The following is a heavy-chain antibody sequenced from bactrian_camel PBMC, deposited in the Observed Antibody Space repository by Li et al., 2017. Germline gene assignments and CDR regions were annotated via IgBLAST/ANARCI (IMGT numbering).Heavy chain of an antibody. CDR2: IDSVGGST. V-gene: IGHV3S1*01. CDR3: TNLLVPEDPNY. Sequence: HVQLVESGGDSVQPGGSPRLSCAASGFPFSNHRMTWVRQVSGKGLEWVATIDSVGGSTFYEDSVKGRFTISRGNAKNTLYLHLNSLQTEDTAIYYCTNLLVPEDPNYWGQGTQVTVS. J-gene: IGHJ4*01. CDR1: GFPFSNHR.